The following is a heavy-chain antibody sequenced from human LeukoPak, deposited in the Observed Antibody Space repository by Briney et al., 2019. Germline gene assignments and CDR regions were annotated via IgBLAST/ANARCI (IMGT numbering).Heavy chain of an antibody. D-gene: IGHD4-17*01. V-gene: IGHV3-23*01. CDR3: ANEIRPNDY. CDR2: ISISGSKT. Sequence: GGSLRLSCAASEFDFSSRAMTWVRQAPGKGLEWVSAISISGSKTYYADSVKGRFTISRDNSKNTLYLQMNSLRAEDTAVYYCANEIRPNDYWGQGTQVTVSS. CDR1: EFDFSSRA. J-gene: IGHJ4*02.